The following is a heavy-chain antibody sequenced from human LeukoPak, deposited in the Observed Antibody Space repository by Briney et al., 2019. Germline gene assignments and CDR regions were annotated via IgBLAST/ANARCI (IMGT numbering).Heavy chain of an antibody. V-gene: IGHV4-59*01. D-gene: IGHD5-12*01. CDR2: IYYSGST. Sequence: SETLSLTCTVSGGSISSYYWGWIRQPPGKGLEWIGYIYYSGSTNYNPSLKSRVTISVDTSKNQFSLKLSSVTAADTAVYYCARVSGYDPPYYFDYWGQGTLVTVSS. CDR3: ARVSGYDPPYYFDY. CDR1: GGSISSYY. J-gene: IGHJ4*02.